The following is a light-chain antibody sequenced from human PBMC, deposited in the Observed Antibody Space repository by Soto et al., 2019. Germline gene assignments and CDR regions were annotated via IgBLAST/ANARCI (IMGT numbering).Light chain of an antibody. CDR3: QQANAFPPA. V-gene: IGKV1-12*01. J-gene: IGKJ4*01. Sequence: DIQMTQSPSSVSASVGDRVTITCRASQPINNWVVWYQQRAGKAPNLLIYAATNLLSGVPSRFSGSGSGTDFTLTISSLQPEDFATYYCQQANAFPPAFGGGTKVDLK. CDR2: AAT. CDR1: QPINNW.